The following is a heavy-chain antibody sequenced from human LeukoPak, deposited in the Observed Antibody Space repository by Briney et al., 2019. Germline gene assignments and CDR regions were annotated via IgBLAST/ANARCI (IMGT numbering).Heavy chain of an antibody. CDR1: GYSISSGYF. CDR3: ARHDFYSNYPHNWFDP. Sequence: SETLSLTCAVSGYSISSGYFWGWIRQPPGKGLEWIGSFYHSGSTHYNPSLRSRVTISVDTSKNQFSLNLSSVTAADTAVYYCARHDFYSNYPHNWFDPWGQRTLVTISS. D-gene: IGHD4-11*01. J-gene: IGHJ5*02. CDR2: FYHSGST. V-gene: IGHV4-38-2*01.